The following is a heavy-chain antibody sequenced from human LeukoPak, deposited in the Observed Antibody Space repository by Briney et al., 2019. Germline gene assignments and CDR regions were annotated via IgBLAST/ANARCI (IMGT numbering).Heavy chain of an antibody. D-gene: IGHD3-10*01. CDR1: GGSISSYY. Sequence: PSETLSLTCTVSGGSISSYYWSWIRQPPGKGLEWIGYIYYSGSTNYNPSLKSRVTISVDTSKNQFSLKLSSVTAADTAVYYCARRGGSGSYYNAFGYWGQGTLVTVSS. V-gene: IGHV4-59*08. J-gene: IGHJ4*02. CDR3: ARRGGSGSYYNAFGY. CDR2: IYYSGST.